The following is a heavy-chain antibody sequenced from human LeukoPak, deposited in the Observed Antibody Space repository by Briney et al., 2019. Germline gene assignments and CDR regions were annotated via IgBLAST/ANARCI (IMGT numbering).Heavy chain of an antibody. D-gene: IGHD6-13*01. CDR2: INPSGST. V-gene: IGHV4-34*01. CDR1: RGSFSGYY. Sequence: SETLSLTCAVYRGSFSGYYWSWIRQPPGKGLEWIGDINPSGSTNYNPSLKSRVTISVDTSKNQFSLKLSSVTAADTAVYYCARDREDSSSWYYFDYWGQGTLVTVSS. J-gene: IGHJ4*02. CDR3: ARDREDSSSWYYFDY.